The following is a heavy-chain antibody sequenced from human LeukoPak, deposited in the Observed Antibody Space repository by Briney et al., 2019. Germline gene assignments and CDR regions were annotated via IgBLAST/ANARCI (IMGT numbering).Heavy chain of an antibody. CDR2: IYPGDSDT. V-gene: IGHV5-51*01. D-gene: IGHD2-15*01. CDR1: GYSFTSYW. J-gene: IGHJ1*01. Sequence: GESLKISCKGSGYSFTSYWIGWVRQMPGKGLEWMGIIYPGDSDTRYSPSFQGQVTISADKSISTAYLQWSSLKASDTAMYYCARHYCSGGSCPAARSWYFQHWGQGTLVTVSS. CDR3: ARHYCSGGSCPAARSWYFQH.